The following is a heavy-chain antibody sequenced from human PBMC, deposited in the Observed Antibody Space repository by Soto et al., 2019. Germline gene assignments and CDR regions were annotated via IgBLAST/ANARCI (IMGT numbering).Heavy chain of an antibody. D-gene: IGHD3-22*01. V-gene: IGHV1-2*02. Sequence: ASVKVSCKASGYMFTGYYIHWVRQAPGQGLEWMGWINPKSCGTKYAEKFQGRVSMTGDTSITTAYMELSSLRSDDTAVYYCATDRVAFDMWGQGTKVTVSS. CDR1: GYMFTGYY. CDR3: ATDRVAFDM. CDR2: INPKSCGT. J-gene: IGHJ3*02.